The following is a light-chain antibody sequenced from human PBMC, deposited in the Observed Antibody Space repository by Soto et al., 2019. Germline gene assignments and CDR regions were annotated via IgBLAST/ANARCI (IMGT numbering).Light chain of an antibody. J-gene: IGLJ2*01. Sequence: QSALTQPRSVSGSPGQSVTISCTGTRSDVGGYNYVSWFQQHPGKAPKLMIYDVTKRPSGVPDRFSGSKSGNTASLAISVLQAEDEADYYCCSYVGYSSWRFGGVTNLTVL. CDR3: CSYVGYSSWR. CDR2: DVT. V-gene: IGLV2-11*01. CDR1: RSDVGGYNY.